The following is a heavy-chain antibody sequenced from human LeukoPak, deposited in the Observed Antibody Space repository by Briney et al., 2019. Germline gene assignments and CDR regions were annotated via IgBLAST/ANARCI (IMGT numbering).Heavy chain of an antibody. J-gene: IGHJ6*03. CDR3: ARNTRELWFGELLDYYYYMDV. Sequence: ASVKVSCKASGYTSTSYYMHWVRQAPGQGLEWMGGIIPIFGTANYAQKFQGRVTITADESTSTAYMELSSLRSEDTAVYYCARNTRELWFGELLDYYYYMDVWGKGTTVTISS. V-gene: IGHV1-69*13. CDR1: GYTSTSYY. CDR2: IIPIFGTA. D-gene: IGHD3-10*01.